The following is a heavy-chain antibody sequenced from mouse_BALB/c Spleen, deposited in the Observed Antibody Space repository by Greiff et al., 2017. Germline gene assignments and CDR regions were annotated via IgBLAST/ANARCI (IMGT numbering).Heavy chain of an antibody. Sequence: EVNVVESGGGLVQPKGSLKLSCAASGFTFNTYAMNWVRQAPGKGLEWVARIRSKSNNYATYYADSVKDRFTISRDDSQSMLYLQMNNLKTEDTAMYYCVRPHYYGSSYWFAYWGQGTLVTVSA. D-gene: IGHD1-1*01. CDR3: VRPHYYGSSYWFAY. CDR2: IRSKSNNYAT. J-gene: IGHJ3*01. V-gene: IGHV10-1*02. CDR1: GFTFNTYA.